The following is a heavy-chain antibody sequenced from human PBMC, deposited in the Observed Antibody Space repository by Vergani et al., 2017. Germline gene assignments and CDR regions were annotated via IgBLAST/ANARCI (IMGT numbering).Heavy chain of an antibody. J-gene: IGHJ3*02. CDR3: ARVATIFGAFDI. V-gene: IGHV3-21*01. Sequence: VQLVESGGGVVQPGRSLRLSCAASGFTFSSYGMHWVRQAPGKGLEWVSSISSSSSYIYYADSVKGRFTISRDNAKNSLYLQMNSLRAEDTAVYYCARVATIFGAFDIWGQGTMVTVSS. CDR2: ISSSSSYI. D-gene: IGHD5-12*01. CDR1: GFTFSSYG.